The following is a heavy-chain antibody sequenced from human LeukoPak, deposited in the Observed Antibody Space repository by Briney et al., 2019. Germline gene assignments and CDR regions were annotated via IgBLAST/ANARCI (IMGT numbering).Heavy chain of an antibody. Sequence: SETLSLTCSVSGGSISSGFYYWSWIRQPAGRGLEWIGRIYASGNTNYNTSLKSRVTISVDTSNKQFSLKLSSVTAADTAVYYCARDSAIYDSSGYYYSDAFDIWGQGIMVTVSS. D-gene: IGHD3-22*01. J-gene: IGHJ3*02. CDR2: IYASGNT. V-gene: IGHV4-61*02. CDR1: GGSISSGFYY. CDR3: ARDSAIYDSSGYYYSDAFDI.